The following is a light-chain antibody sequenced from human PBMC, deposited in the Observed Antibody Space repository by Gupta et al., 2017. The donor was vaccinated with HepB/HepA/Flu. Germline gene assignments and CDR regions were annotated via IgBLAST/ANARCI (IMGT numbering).Light chain of an antibody. CDR2: DAS. CDR1: QDISNY. CDR3: QQYDNLPAFT. J-gene: IGKJ3*01. Sequence: DMQMTQSPSSLSASVGDRVTITCQASQDISNYLNWYQQKPGKAPKLLIYDASNWETGVPSRFSGSGFGTDFTFTNSSRQPEDIATYYCQQYDNLPAFTFGHGTKVDIK. V-gene: IGKV1-33*01.